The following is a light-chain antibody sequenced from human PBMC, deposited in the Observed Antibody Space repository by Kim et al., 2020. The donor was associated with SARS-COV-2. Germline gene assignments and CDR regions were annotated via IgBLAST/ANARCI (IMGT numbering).Light chain of an antibody. Sequence: VGPRQTARITCSGDALPKQYAYWYQQKPGQAPVLVIYKDSERPSGIPERFSGSSSGTTVTLTISGVQAEDEADYYGQSADSSGTYVFGTGTKVTVL. CDR1: ALPKQY. CDR2: KDS. CDR3: QSADSSGTYV. V-gene: IGLV3-25*03. J-gene: IGLJ1*01.